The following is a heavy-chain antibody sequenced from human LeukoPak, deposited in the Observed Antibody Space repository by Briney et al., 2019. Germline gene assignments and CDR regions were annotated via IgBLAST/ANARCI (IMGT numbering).Heavy chain of an antibody. Sequence: SQTLSLTCTVSGGSISSGGYYWRWIRQHPGKGLEWIGYIYYSGSTYYNPSLKSRVTISVDTSKNQFSLKLSSVTAADTAVYYCARATVTMIVVVTWGQGTLVTVSS. J-gene: IGHJ5*02. CDR3: ARATVTMIVVVT. CDR2: IYYSGST. V-gene: IGHV4-31*03. CDR1: GGSISSGGYY. D-gene: IGHD3-22*01.